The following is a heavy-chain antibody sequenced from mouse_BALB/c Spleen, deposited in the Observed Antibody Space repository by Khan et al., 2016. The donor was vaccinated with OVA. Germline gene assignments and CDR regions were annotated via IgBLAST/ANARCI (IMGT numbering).Heavy chain of an antibody. CDR1: GYMFTNYW. V-gene: IGHV1-69*02. D-gene: IGHD4-1*01. CDR3: TNGTPSWFAY. Sequence: QVQLQQSGAELVRPGASMKLSCKASGYMFTNYWINWVKQRPGQGLEWIGNIYPSDSYTNYNQKFKDKATLTVNKSSSTAYIHLSSPTSEDSAVYYGTNGTPSWFAYWGQGTLVTVSA. CDR2: IYPSDSYT. J-gene: IGHJ3*01.